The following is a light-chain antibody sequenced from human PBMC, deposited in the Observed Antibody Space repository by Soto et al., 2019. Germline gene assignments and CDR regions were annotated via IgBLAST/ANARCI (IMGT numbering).Light chain of an antibody. CDR1: SSNIGAGYD. CDR2: GNS. J-gene: IGLJ1*01. CDR3: QSYDSSLSGSYV. Sequence: QSVLTQPPSVSGAPGQRVTISCTGSSSNIGAGYDVNWYQQLPGAAPKLLIFGNSNRPSGVPDRFSGSKSGTSASLAITGLQAQDVADYYCQSYDSSLSGSYVFGTGTKLTVL. V-gene: IGLV1-40*01.